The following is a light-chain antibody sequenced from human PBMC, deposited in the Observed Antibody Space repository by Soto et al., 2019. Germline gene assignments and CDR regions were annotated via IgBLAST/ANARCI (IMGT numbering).Light chain of an antibody. CDR2: DAS. Sequence: EIVLTQSPATLSLSPGERATLSCRASQSVSSYLAWYEQKPGQAPRLLIYDASNRATGIPARFSGSGSGTAFPLTISSLEPEDFAVYYGQQRSNWPLTFGGGNKVEIK. J-gene: IGKJ4*01. V-gene: IGKV3-11*01. CDR1: QSVSSY. CDR3: QQRSNWPLT.